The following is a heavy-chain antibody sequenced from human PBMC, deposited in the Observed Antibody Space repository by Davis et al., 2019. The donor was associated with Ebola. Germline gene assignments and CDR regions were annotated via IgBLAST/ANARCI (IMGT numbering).Heavy chain of an antibody. D-gene: IGHD4-23*01. CDR3: ARLDGGNSGAFDS. CDR2: IYYSGNT. Sequence: PSETLSLTCAVSGGSISSANYYWSWIRQPPGKGLERVGYIYYSGNTYYNPSLQSRVIISIDTSKNHFSLKLNSVTAADTAVYYCARLDGGNSGAFDSWGQGTLVTVSS. J-gene: IGHJ4*02. CDR1: GGSISSANYY. V-gene: IGHV4-30-4*08.